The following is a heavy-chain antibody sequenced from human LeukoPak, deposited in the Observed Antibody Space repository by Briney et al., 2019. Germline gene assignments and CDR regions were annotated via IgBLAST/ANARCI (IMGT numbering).Heavy chain of an antibody. CDR2: INPIGGTT. V-gene: IGHV1-46*01. Sequence: ASVKVSCKASGYTFTSYYIHWVRQAPGQGLEWMGIINPIGGTTDYAQKFQGRVTMTRDTSTSTVYMELSSLRSEDTAVYYCASSTYYYDSTTPGGDYWGQGTLVTVSS. CDR1: GYTFTSYY. D-gene: IGHD3-22*01. J-gene: IGHJ4*02. CDR3: ASSTYYYDSTTPGGDY.